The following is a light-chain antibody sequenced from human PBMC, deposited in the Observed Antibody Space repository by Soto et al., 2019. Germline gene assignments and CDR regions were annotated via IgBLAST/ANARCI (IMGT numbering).Light chain of an antibody. J-gene: IGLJ1*01. CDR3: QSYDSSLTTFV. V-gene: IGLV1-40*01. CDR2: GDN. Sequence: QSVLTQPPSVSGAPGQRVAISCTGSSSNIGAEYDVHWYQQLPGTAPKRLIYGDNNLPSGVPDRFSGSKSGTSASLAITGLQPEDEADYYCQSYDSSLTTFVFGTGTKV. CDR1: SSNIGAEYD.